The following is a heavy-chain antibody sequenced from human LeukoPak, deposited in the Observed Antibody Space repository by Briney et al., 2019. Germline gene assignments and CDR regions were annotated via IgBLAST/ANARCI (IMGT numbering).Heavy chain of an antibody. Sequence: TGGSLRLSCAASGFTFSNYAMYWVRQAPGKGLESVSGISTYGGSTYYANSVKDRFTISRDNSKNTLYLQMGSLRAEDMAVYYCARGPGNWGFIDYWGQGTLVTVSS. D-gene: IGHD7-27*01. V-gene: IGHV3-64*01. J-gene: IGHJ4*02. CDR1: GFTFSNYA. CDR2: ISTYGGST. CDR3: ARGPGNWGFIDY.